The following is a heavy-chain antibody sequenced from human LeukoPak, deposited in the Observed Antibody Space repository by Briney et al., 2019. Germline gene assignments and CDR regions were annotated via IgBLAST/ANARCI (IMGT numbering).Heavy chain of an antibody. CDR3: ATRAAYDYVWGSYRLSY. CDR1: GFTFSSYS. V-gene: IGHV3-21*01. D-gene: IGHD3-16*02. Sequence: GGSLRLSCAASGFTFSSYSMNWVRQAPGKGLEWVSSISSSSSYIYYADSVKGRFTISRDNAKNSLYLQMNSLRAEDTAVYYCATRAAYDYVWGSYRLSYWGQGTLVTVSS. J-gene: IGHJ4*02. CDR2: ISSSSSYI.